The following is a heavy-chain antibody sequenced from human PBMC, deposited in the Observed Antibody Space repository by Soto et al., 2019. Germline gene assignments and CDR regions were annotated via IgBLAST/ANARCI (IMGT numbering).Heavy chain of an antibody. V-gene: IGHV4-61*01. D-gene: IGHD6-19*01. CDR3: ARSGSGSGWL. Sequence: QVQLQESGPGLVKPSETLSLTCTVSGGSVSSGHFYWSWIRQPPGKGLEWIGYIYYSGSTKYNPSIRSRVTISVDTSKNQFSLKLTSVTAADTAVYYCARSGSGSGWLGGQGTLVTVSS. J-gene: IGHJ4*02. CDR1: GGSVSSGHFY. CDR2: IYYSGST.